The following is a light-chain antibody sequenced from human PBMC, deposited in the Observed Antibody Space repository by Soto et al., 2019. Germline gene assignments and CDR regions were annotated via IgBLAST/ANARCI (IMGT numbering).Light chain of an antibody. CDR2: DAS. Sequence: EIVLTQSPATLSLSPGERATLSCRASQSVSSYLAWYQQKPGQAPRLLIYDASNRATGIPARFSGSGFGTDFTLTISSLEPEDFAVYYCQQRSNWPGGTFGQGTKLEIK. J-gene: IGKJ2*02. V-gene: IGKV3-11*01. CDR1: QSVSSY. CDR3: QQRSNWPGGT.